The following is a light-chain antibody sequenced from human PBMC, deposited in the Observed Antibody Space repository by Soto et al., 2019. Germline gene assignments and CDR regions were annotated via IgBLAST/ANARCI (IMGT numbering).Light chain of an antibody. J-gene: IGKJ1*01. CDR3: QQYNTYSRT. V-gene: IGKV1-5*03. CDR1: QTISNW. CDR2: KAS. Sequence: DIHLTQSPPTLSASVGDRVTITCRASQTISNWLAWYQVKPGKAPKLLIYKASSLESGVPSRFSGSGSGAEFTLTISSLQPDDFATYYCQQYNTYSRTFGQGTKVDI.